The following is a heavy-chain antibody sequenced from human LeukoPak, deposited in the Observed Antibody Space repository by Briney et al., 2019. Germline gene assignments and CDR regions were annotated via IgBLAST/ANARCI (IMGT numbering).Heavy chain of an antibody. V-gene: IGHV4-61*02. CDR2: IYTSGST. CDR3: ARSRYYYDSSGYPHVGKFDY. CDR1: GGSISSGSYY. D-gene: IGHD3-22*01. Sequence: SETLSLTCTVSGGSISSGSYYWSWIRQPAGKGLEWIGRIYTSGSTNYNPSLKSRVTISVDTSKNQFSLKLSSVTAPDTAVYYCARSRYYYDSSGYPHVGKFDYWGQGTLVTVSS. J-gene: IGHJ4*02.